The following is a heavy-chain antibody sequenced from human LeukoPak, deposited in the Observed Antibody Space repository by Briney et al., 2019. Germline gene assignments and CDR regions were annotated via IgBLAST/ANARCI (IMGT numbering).Heavy chain of an antibody. D-gene: IGHD3-22*01. CDR3: AKGSYYDSSGSFYFDY. CDR1: GFTFRSYG. V-gene: IGHV3-23*01. J-gene: IGHJ4*02. CDR2: ISGSGDNT. Sequence: GGSLRLSCAASGFTFRSYGMHWVRQAPGKGLEWVSGISGSGDNTYYADSVKGRFTISGDNSKNTLYVQVNSLGTEDTAAYYCAKGSYYDSSGSFYFDYWGQGTLVTVSS.